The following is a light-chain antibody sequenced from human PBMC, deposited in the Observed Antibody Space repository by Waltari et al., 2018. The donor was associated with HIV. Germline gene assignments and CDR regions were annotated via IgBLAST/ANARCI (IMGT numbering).Light chain of an antibody. J-gene: IGKJ1*01. Sequence: DIVMTQSPLSLPVTPGEPASISCRSSQSLLHSNGYNYLDWYLLKPGQSPQLLIYLGSNRACGVAARFSGSESGTDFTLKISRVEAEDVGVYYCMQALQTPWTFGQGTKVEIK. CDR1: QSLLHSNGYNY. V-gene: IGKV2-28*01. CDR3: MQALQTPWT. CDR2: LGS.